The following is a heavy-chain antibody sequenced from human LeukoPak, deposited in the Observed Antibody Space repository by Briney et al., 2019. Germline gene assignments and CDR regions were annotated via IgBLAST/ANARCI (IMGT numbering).Heavy chain of an antibody. Sequence: SQTLSLTCAISGDSVSNNSAAWNWIRQSPSRGLEWLGRTYYRSKWYNDYAVSAKSRITINPDTSKNQFSLQLSTVTPEDTAVYYCARLVGWNYDYWGQGTLVTVSS. CDR3: ARLVGWNYDY. CDR1: GDSVSNNSAA. CDR2: TYYRSKWYN. J-gene: IGHJ4*02. D-gene: IGHD1-1*01. V-gene: IGHV6-1*01.